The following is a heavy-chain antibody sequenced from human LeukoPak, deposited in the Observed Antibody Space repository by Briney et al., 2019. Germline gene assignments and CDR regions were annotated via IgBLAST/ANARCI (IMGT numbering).Heavy chain of an antibody. CDR3: ATDGAGFDT. V-gene: IGHV3-48*04. CDR1: GFTFSSYS. CDR2: ISSSSSTI. J-gene: IGHJ5*02. Sequence: GSLRLSCAASGFTFSSYSMNWVRQAPGKGLEWVSYISSSSSTIYYADSVKGRFTISRDNAKKSLYLEINNLRAEDTAVYYCATDGAGFDTWGQGVLVTVSS.